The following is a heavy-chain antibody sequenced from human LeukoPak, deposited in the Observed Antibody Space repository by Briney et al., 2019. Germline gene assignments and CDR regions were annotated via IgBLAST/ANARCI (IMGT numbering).Heavy chain of an antibody. CDR3: ARALFYDSSGYYLGFDY. Sequence: GSLGLSCAASGFTCSSYWMHWVRQGPGKGLVWVSRINSDGSSTSYADSVKGRFTISRDHAKNTLYLQMNSLRAEDTAVYYCARALFYDSSGYYLGFDYWGQGTLVTVSS. CDR1: GFTCSSYW. V-gene: IGHV3-74*01. CDR2: INSDGSST. D-gene: IGHD3-22*01. J-gene: IGHJ4*02.